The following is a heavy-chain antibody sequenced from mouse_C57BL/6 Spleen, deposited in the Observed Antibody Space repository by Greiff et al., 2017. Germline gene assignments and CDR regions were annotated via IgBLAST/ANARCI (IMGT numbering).Heavy chain of an antibody. J-gene: IGHJ3*01. Sequence: EVQRVESGGGLVKPGGSLTLSCAASGFTFSDYGMHWVRQAPEKGLEWVAYISSGSSTIYYADTVKGRFTISRDNAKNTLFLQMTSLRSEDTAMYYCARGGDYVFAYWGQGTLVTVSA. CDR2: ISSGSSTI. V-gene: IGHV5-17*01. CDR1: GFTFSDYG. D-gene: IGHD2-4*01. CDR3: ARGGDYVFAY.